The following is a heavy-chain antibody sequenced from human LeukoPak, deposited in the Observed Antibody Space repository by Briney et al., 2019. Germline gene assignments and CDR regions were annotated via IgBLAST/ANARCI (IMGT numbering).Heavy chain of an antibody. CDR1: GSSISSGSYY. CDR2: MSYSGST. J-gene: IGHJ3*02. Sequence: QPSETLSLTCTVSGSSISSGSYYWGWIRQPPGRGLEWIGSMSYSGSTYYNPSLKSRVTISVDTSNDQFSLKLSSVTAADTAVYSCARQGPYCDGDCYRDAFNIWGQGTMVTVSS. V-gene: IGHV4-39*01. D-gene: IGHD2-21*01. CDR3: ARQGPYCDGDCYRDAFNI.